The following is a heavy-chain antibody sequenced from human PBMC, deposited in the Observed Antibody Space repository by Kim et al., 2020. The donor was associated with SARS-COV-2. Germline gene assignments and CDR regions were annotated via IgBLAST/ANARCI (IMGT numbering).Heavy chain of an antibody. Sequence: YCADSVKGRFTITRDNAKTSLYLQMNSLRAEDTAVYYWASSVSPGGYDYWGQGTLVTVS. J-gene: IGHJ4*02. D-gene: IGHD3-16*01. V-gene: IGHV3-21*01. CDR3: ASSVSPGGYDY.